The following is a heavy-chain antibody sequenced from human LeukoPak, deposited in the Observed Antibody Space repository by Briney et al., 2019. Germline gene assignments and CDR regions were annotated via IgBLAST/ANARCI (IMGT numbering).Heavy chain of an antibody. CDR2: INPNSGGT. CDR1: GYTFTGYY. V-gene: IGHV1-2*02. D-gene: IGHD4-17*01. Sequence: ASVKVSCKASGYTFTGYYMHWVRQAPGQGLEWMGWINPNSGGTNYAQKFQGRVTMTRDTSISTAYMELSRLRSDDTAVYHCAREDYGDYDNWFDPWGQGTLVTVSS. CDR3: AREDYGDYDNWFDP. J-gene: IGHJ5*02.